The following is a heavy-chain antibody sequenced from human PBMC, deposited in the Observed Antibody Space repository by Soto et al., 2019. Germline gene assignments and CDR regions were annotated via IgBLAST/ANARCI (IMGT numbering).Heavy chain of an antibody. Sequence: GGSLRLSCAASGFTFSGYAMHWVRQAPGKGLEWVALISYDGSNKYYADSVKGRFTISRDNSKNTLYLQMNSLRTEDTAVYYCARDRDYYDSSGPPRYFDYWGQGTLVTVSS. V-gene: IGHV3-30-3*01. J-gene: IGHJ4*02. CDR3: ARDRDYYDSSGPPRYFDY. CDR1: GFTFSGYA. D-gene: IGHD3-22*01. CDR2: ISYDGSNK.